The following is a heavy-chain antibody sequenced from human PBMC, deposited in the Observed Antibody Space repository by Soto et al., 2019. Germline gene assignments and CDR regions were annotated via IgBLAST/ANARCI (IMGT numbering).Heavy chain of an antibody. V-gene: IGHV1-69*02. CDR1: GGTFSSYT. D-gene: IGHD6-13*01. Sequence: QVQLVQSGAEVKKPGSSVKVSCKASGGTFSSYTISWVRQAPGQGLEWMGRIIPILGIANYAQKFQGRVTITADKSTSTAYMELSSLRSEDTAVYYCARRLSTAAGAFDIWGQGTMVTVSS. J-gene: IGHJ3*02. CDR3: ARRLSTAAGAFDI. CDR2: IIPILGIA.